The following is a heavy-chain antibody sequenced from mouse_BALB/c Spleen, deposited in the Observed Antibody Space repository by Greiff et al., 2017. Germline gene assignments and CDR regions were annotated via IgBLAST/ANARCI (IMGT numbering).Heavy chain of an antibody. CDR2: ISTYYGDA. Sequence: VKLQESGAELVRPGVSVKISCKGSGYTFTDYAMHWVKQSHAKSLEWIGVISTYYGDASYNQKFKGKATMTVDKSSSTAYMELARLTSEDSAIYYCARGYGYWYFDVWGAGTTVTVSS. CDR3: ARGYGYWYFDV. CDR1: GYTFTDYA. V-gene: IGHV1S137*01. J-gene: IGHJ1*01. D-gene: IGHD1-1*01.